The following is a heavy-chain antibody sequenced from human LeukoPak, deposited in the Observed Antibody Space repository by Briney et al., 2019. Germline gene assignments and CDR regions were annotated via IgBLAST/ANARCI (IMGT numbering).Heavy chain of an antibody. J-gene: IGHJ6*03. Sequence: SQTLSLTCTVSGGSISSGSYYWSWIRQPAGKGLEWIGRIYTSGSTNYNPSLKSRVTISVDTSKNQFSLKLSSVTAADTAVYYCARGARNSDFWSGPPPNYMDVWGKGTTVTVSS. CDR3: ARGARNSDFWSGPPPNYMDV. CDR2: IYTSGST. D-gene: IGHD3-3*01. V-gene: IGHV4-61*02. CDR1: GGSISSGSYY.